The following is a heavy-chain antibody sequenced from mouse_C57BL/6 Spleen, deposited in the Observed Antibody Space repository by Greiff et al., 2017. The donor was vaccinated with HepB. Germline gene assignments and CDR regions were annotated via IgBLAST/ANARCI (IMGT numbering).Heavy chain of an antibody. Sequence: VQLQQSGAELARPGASVKLSCKASGYTFTSYGISWVKQRTGQGLEWIGEIYPRSGNTYYNEKFKGKATLTADKSSSTAYMELRSLTSEDSAVYFCARLHYGSSYGYFDVWGTGTTVTVSS. D-gene: IGHD1-1*01. J-gene: IGHJ1*03. CDR3: ARLHYGSSYGYFDV. CDR2: IYPRSGNT. V-gene: IGHV1-81*01. CDR1: GYTFTSYG.